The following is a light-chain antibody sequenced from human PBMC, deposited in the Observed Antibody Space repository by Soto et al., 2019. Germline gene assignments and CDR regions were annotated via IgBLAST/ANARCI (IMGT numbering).Light chain of an antibody. CDR1: QGISSY. J-gene: IGKJ5*01. CDR3: QQLNDYPIT. V-gene: IGKV1-9*01. CDR2: AAS. Sequence: IQLTQSPSSLSASVGDRVTITCRASQGISSYLAWYQQKPGKAPKLLIYAASTLQSGVPSRFGGSGSGTDFTLTISSLQPEDFATYYCQQLNDYPITFGQGTRLEIK.